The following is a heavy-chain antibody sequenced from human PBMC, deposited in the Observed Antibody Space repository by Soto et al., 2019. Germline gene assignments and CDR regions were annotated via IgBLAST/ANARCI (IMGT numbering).Heavy chain of an antibody. J-gene: IGHJ4*02. CDR2: ISYDGSNK. CDR1: GFTFSSYG. V-gene: IGHV3-30*18. D-gene: IGHD5-18*01. Sequence: QVQLVESGGGVVQPGRSLRLSCAASGFTFSSYGMHWVRQAPGKGLEWVAVISYDGSNKYYADSVKGRFTISRDNSKNTLYLQMNSLRAEDTAVYYCAKDWESYGYEGFDYWGQGTLVTVSS. CDR3: AKDWESYGYEGFDY.